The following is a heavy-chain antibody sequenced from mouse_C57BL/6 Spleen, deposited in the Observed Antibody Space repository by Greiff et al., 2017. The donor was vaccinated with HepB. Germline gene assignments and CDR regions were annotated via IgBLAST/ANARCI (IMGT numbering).Heavy chain of an antibody. D-gene: IGHD1-1*01. CDR2: IYPGSGST. CDR3: ARGDGPHWYFDV. J-gene: IGHJ1*03. Sequence: QVQLQQPGAELVKPGASVKMSCKASGYTFTSYWITWVKQRPGQGLEWIGDIYPGSGSTNYNEKFKSKATLTVDTSSSTAYMQLSSLTSEDSAVYYCARGDGPHWYFDVWGTGTTVTVSS. CDR1: GYTFTSYW. V-gene: IGHV1-55*01.